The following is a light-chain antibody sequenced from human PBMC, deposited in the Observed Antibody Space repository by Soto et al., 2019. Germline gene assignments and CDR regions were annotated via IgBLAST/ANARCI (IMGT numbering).Light chain of an antibody. V-gene: IGKV3-15*01. CDR1: QSVSSN. J-gene: IGKJ2*01. CDR2: GAS. CDR3: QQYNNWPPYP. Sequence: EIVMTQSPATLSVSPGERATLSCRASQSVSSNLAWYQQKPGQAPRLLIYGASTRATGIPARFSGSGSGTEFTRTISSLQSEDVAVYYCQQYNNWPPYPFGQGTKLELK.